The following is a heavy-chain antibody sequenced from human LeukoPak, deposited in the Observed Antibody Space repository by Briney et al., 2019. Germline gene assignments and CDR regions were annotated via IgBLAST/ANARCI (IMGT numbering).Heavy chain of an antibody. V-gene: IGHV3-21*01. D-gene: IGHD5-18*01. CDR1: GFTFSSYS. CDR2: ISSSSSYI. J-gene: IGHJ3*02. Sequence: GGSLRLSCAASGFTFSSYSMKWVRQAPGKGLEWVSFISSSSSYIYYADSVKGRFTISRDNARNSLFLQMNSLRAEDTAVYYCARERGYSSSAFIIWGQGTMVTVSS. CDR3: ARERGYSSSAFII.